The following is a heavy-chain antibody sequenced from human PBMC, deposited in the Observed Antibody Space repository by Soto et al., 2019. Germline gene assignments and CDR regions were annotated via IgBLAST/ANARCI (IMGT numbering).Heavy chain of an antibody. CDR3: ASLRPVYDNVVVQAAKSGDAFDI. J-gene: IGHJ3*02. CDR2: ISYDGSNK. Sequence: GGSLRLSCAASGFTFSSYAMHWVRQAPGKGLEWVAVISYDGSNKYYADSVKGRFTISRDNSKNTLYLQMNSLRAEDTAVYYCASLRPVYDNVVVQAAKSGDAFDIWGQGTMVTVSS. D-gene: IGHD2-2*01. CDR1: GFTFSSYA. V-gene: IGHV3-30-3*01.